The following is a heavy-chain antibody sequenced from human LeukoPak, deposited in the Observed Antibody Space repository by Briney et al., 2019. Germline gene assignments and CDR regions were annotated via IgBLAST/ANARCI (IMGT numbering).Heavy chain of an antibody. CDR3: ARSELGYNYHYMDV. CDR1: GFTLSSYS. J-gene: IGHJ6*03. D-gene: IGHD7-27*01. Sequence: GGSLRLSCAASGFTLSSYSMKWVRQAPGKGLEWVSSISSSSIYIYYADSVKGRFTISRDNAKNSLHLQMNSLRAEDTAVYYCARSELGYNYHYMDVWGKGTTVTVSS. V-gene: IGHV3-21*01. CDR2: ISSSSIYI.